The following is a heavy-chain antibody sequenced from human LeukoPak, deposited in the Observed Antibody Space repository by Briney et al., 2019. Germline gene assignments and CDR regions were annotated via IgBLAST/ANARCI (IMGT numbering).Heavy chain of an antibody. CDR1: GFTFSTYG. J-gene: IGHJ4*02. CDR2: IWHDGSKT. V-gene: IGHV3-33*01. Sequence: GGSLRLSCATSGFTFSTYGMHWVRQAPGKGLEWVAVIWHDGSKTYYADSVKGRFTMSRDDSKNTLYLQMNSLRVEDTSVYFCARDPCPRPYCFDYWGQGALVTVTS. CDR3: ARDPCPRPYCFDY.